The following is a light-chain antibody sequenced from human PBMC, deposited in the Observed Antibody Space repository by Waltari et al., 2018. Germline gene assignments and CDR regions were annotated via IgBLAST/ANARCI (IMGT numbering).Light chain of an antibody. CDR2: GAS. CDR1: QSVSSN. Sequence: EIVMTQSPATLSVSPGERATLPCSASQSVSSNLAWYHQKPGQAPRLLIYGASTRATGIPARFSGSGSGTEFTLTISSMQSEDFAVYYCQQYNNWPWTFGQGTKVEIK. J-gene: IGKJ1*01. V-gene: IGKV3-15*01. CDR3: QQYNNWPWT.